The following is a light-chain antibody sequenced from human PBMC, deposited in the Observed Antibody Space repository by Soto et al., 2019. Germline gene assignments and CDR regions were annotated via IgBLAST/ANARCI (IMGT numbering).Light chain of an antibody. CDR1: SSDVGSYDY. CDR2: NVN. V-gene: IGLV2-11*01. CDR3: SSYTSSYTWI. J-gene: IGLJ2*01. Sequence: QSVLIQPPSVSGSPGQSVTISCTGTSSDVGSYDYVSWYQQHPGTVPKPMIYNVNTQPSGVPDRFSGSKSGNTASMTISGLQAEDEGDYYCSSYTSSYTWIFGGGTK.